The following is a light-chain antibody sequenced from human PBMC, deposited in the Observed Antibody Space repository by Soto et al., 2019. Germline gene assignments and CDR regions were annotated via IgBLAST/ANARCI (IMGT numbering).Light chain of an antibody. CDR3: SSYTSSSTVYV. Sequence: QSALTQPASVSGSPGQSITISCTGTSSDFGGYNYVSWYQQHPGKAPKLMIYDVSNRPSGVSNRFSGSKSGNTASLTISGLQAEDEADYYCSSYTSSSTVYVFGTGTKVT. J-gene: IGLJ1*01. CDR2: DVS. V-gene: IGLV2-14*01. CDR1: SSDFGGYNY.